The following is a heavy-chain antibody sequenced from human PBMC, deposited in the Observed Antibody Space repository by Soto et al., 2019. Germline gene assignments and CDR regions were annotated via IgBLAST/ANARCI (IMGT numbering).Heavy chain of an antibody. CDR2: ISWNSGSI. CDR3: AKGRYCSSTSCTNLYYYYGMDV. V-gene: IGHV3-9*01. CDR1: GFTFDDYA. J-gene: IGHJ6*02. Sequence: GGSLRLSCAASGFTFDDYAMHWVRQAPGKGLEWVSGISWNSGSIGYADSVKGRFTISRDNAKNSLYLQMNSLIAEDAALYYCAKGRYCSSTSCTNLYYYYGMDVWGQGTTVTVSS. D-gene: IGHD2-2*01.